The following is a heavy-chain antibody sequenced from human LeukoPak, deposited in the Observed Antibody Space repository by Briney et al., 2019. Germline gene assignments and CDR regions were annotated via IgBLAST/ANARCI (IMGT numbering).Heavy chain of an antibody. J-gene: IGHJ4*02. CDR1: GFTFSSYA. CDR2: ISGSGGST. Sequence: GGSLRLSCAASGFTFSSYAMSWVRQAPGKGLEWVSAISGSGGSTYYADPEKGRFTISRDNSKNTLYLQMNSLRAEDTAVYYCAKVPSTVTTKFGYWGQGTLVTVSS. D-gene: IGHD4-17*01. V-gene: IGHV3-23*01. CDR3: AKVPSTVTTKFGY.